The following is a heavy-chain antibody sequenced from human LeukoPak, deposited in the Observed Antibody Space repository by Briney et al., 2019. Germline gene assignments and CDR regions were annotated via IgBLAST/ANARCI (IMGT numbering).Heavy chain of an antibody. V-gene: IGHV4-39*07. D-gene: IGHD2-15*01. J-gene: IGHJ6*03. CDR2: IYYSGST. Sequence: SETLSLTCTVSGGSISSSSHYWGWIRQPPGKGLEWIGSIYYSGSTYYNPSLKSRVTISVDTSKNQFSLKLSSVTAADPAVYYCARVLVGPYYYYYMDVWGKGTTVTVSS. CDR3: ARVLVGPYYYYYMDV. CDR1: GGSISSSSHY.